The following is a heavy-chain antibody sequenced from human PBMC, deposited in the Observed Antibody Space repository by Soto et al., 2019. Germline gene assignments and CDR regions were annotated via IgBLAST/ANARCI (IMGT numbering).Heavy chain of an antibody. D-gene: IGHD3-16*01. J-gene: IGHJ5*01. V-gene: IGHV4-39*01. CDR2: VYYRGGA. Sequence: SETLSVTCTVSGGSVRESSFYWGWIRQSPGKGLEWIGSVYYRGGASYNPSLKSRLTISADTSKNQLSLKLRSVTAAYTAVYYCERPPDIFGGYIWLDSW. CDR3: ERPPDIFGGYIWLDS. CDR1: GGSVRESSFY.